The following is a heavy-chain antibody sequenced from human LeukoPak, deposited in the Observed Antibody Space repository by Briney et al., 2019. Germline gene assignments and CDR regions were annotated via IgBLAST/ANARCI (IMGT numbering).Heavy chain of an antibody. CDR2: IYYSGST. CDR1: GGSISSSSYY. D-gene: IGHD3-22*01. J-gene: IGHJ3*02. V-gene: IGHV4-39*07. Sequence: SETLSLTCTVSGGSISSSSYYWGWVRQPPGKGLEWIGSIYYSGSTYYNPSLKSRVTISVDTSKNQFSLKLSSVTAADTAVYYCARDDSSGYYYGFDAFDIWGQGTMVTVSS. CDR3: ARDDSSGYYYGFDAFDI.